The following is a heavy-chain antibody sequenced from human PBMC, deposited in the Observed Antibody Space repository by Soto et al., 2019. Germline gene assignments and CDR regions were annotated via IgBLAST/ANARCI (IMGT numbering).Heavy chain of an antibody. CDR3: AHRRAYCSGGSCYSIWFDP. CDR2: IYWDDDK. CDR1: GFSLSTSGVG. J-gene: IGHJ5*02. V-gene: IGHV2-5*02. D-gene: IGHD2-15*01. Sequence: QITLKESGPTLVKPTQTLTLTCTFSGFSLSTSGVGVGWIRQPPGKALEWLALIYWDDDKRYSPSLKSRLTIPKDPSKTQVVLTMTNMDPVDTATYYCAHRRAYCSGGSCYSIWFDPWGQGTLVTVSS.